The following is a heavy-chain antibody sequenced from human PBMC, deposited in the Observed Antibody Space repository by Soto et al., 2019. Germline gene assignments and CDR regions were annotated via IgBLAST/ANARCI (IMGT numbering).Heavy chain of an antibody. Sequence: QVQLVQSGAEVKKPGSSVKVSCKASGGTFSSYAISWVRQAPGQGLEWMGGIIPIFGTANYAQKFQGRVTITADESTSTAYMELSSLRSEDTAVYYCARVLLVPKDYYDSSGYPDYWGQGTLVTVSS. D-gene: IGHD3-22*01. V-gene: IGHV1-69*12. CDR1: GGTFSSYA. CDR2: IIPIFGTA. J-gene: IGHJ4*02. CDR3: ARVLLVPKDYYDSSGYPDY.